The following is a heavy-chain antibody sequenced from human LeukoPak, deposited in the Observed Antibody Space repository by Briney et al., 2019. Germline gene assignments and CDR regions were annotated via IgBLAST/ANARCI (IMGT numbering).Heavy chain of an antibody. J-gene: IGHJ4*02. D-gene: IGHD3-22*01. CDR3: ARRNYFDSSGYTY. Sequence: SETLSLTCTVSGGSINSSSYYWGWIRQPPAKGLEWIGSIYYSGSTYYNPSLKSRVTISVDTSKNQFSLKLTSVTAADTAVYYCARRNYFDSSGYTYWGQGTLVTVSS. V-gene: IGHV4-39*01. CDR2: IYYSGST. CDR1: GGSINSSSYY.